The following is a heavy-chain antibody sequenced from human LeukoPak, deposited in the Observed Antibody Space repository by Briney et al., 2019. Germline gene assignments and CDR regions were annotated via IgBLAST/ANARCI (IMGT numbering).Heavy chain of an antibody. Sequence: GGSLRLSCAASGFTFSSYAMHWVRQTPGKGLEWVAVISYDGIDKYYADSVKGRFTISRDNSKNTLYLQMNSLRSEDTAVYYCAKGSCSSTTCLKTDWGQGTPVTVSS. V-gene: IGHV3-30*18. D-gene: IGHD2-2*01. CDR3: AKGSCSSTTCLKTD. CDR1: GFTFSSYA. J-gene: IGHJ4*02. CDR2: ISYDGIDK.